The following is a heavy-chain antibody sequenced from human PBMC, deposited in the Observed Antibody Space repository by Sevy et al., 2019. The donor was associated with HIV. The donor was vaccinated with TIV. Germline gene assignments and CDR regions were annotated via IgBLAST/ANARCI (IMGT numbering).Heavy chain of an antibody. Sequence: SETLSLTCTVSGGSISSSGYYWGWIRRPPGKELEWIGSNSYAGNTYYNPSLKSRATISVDTSNNHFSLKLTSMTAADTAVYYCASPLLYWLYWGQGILVTVSS. D-gene: IGHD2-8*02. J-gene: IGHJ4*02. CDR2: NSYAGNT. CDR3: ASPLLYWLY. V-gene: IGHV4-39*02. CDR1: GGSISSSGYY.